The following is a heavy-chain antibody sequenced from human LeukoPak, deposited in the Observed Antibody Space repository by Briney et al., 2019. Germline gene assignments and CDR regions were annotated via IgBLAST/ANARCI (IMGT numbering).Heavy chain of an antibody. D-gene: IGHD3-16*01. CDR3: ARDGGTDWYDP. CDR2: IKQDGSEK. CDR1: GFTFSSYW. J-gene: IGHJ5*02. V-gene: IGHV3-7*01. Sequence: GGSLRLSCAASGFTFSSYWMSWVRQAPGKGLEWVANIKQDGSEKYYVDSVKGRFTISRDNAKNSLYLQMDSLRVEDTAMYYCARDGGTDWYDPWGQGTLVTVSS.